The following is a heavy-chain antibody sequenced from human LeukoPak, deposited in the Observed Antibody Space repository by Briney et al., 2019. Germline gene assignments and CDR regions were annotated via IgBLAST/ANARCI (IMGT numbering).Heavy chain of an antibody. D-gene: IGHD3-22*01. CDR2: INHSGST. V-gene: IGHV4-34*01. Sequence: SETLSLTCAVYGGSFSGYYWSWIRQPPGKGLEWIGEINHSGSTNYNPSLKSRVTISVDTSKNQFSLKLSSVTAADTAVYYCARGGGFYYYDSSGYPGLGYRGQGTLVTVSS. J-gene: IGHJ4*02. CDR3: ARGGGFYYYDSSGYPGLGY. CDR1: GGSFSGYY.